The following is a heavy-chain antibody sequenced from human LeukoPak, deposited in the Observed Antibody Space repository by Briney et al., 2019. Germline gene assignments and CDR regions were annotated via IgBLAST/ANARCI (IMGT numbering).Heavy chain of an antibody. Sequence: ASVKVSCKASGYTFTSYGISWVRQAPGQGLEWMGWISAYNGNTNYAQKFQGRVTMTSDASISTAYMELSRLRSDDTAVYYCARDRDFWSGTSPFHVWGQGTMVAVSS. D-gene: IGHD3-3*01. CDR3: ARDRDFWSGTSPFHV. V-gene: IGHV1-18*01. CDR2: ISAYNGNT. J-gene: IGHJ3*01. CDR1: GYTFTSYG.